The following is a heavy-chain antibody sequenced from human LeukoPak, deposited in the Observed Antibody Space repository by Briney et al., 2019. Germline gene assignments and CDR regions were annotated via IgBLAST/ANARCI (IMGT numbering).Heavy chain of an antibody. V-gene: IGHV4-59*12. CDR1: GGSISSYY. Sequence: PSETLSLTCTVSGGSISSYYWSWIRQPPGKGLEWIGYIYYSGSTNYNPSLKSRVTISVDTSKNQFSLKLSSVTAADTAVYYCARESWSYDILTGYLYYFDYWGQGTLVTVSS. D-gene: IGHD3-9*01. CDR3: ARESWSYDILTGYLYYFDY. CDR2: IYYSGST. J-gene: IGHJ4*02.